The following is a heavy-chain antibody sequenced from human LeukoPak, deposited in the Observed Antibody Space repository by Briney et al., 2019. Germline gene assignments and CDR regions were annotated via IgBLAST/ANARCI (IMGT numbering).Heavy chain of an antibody. D-gene: IGHD3-9*01. V-gene: IGHV4-4*07. Sequence: SETQSLTCTVSGGYISNYYWSWIRQPAGKGLEWIGRIHTSGTNYNPSLKSRVTMSVDTSKDQFSLKLNSVTAADTAVYYCARGDSLTGYFGYWGQGTLVTVSS. J-gene: IGHJ4*02. CDR3: ARGDSLTGYFGY. CDR1: GGYISNYY. CDR2: IHTSGT.